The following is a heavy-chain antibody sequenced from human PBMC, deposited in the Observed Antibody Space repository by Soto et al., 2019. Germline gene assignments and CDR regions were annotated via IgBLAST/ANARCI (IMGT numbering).Heavy chain of an antibody. D-gene: IGHD6-13*01. CDR3: ASLKAIAAAGAVYYGMDV. CDR1: GYTFTSYG. Sequence: QVQLVQSGAEVKKPGASVKVSCKASGYTFTSYGISWVRQAPGQGLEWMGWISAYNGNTNYAQKLQGRVTMTTDTSTRTAYMELRSVRSDDTAVYCCASLKAIAAAGAVYYGMDVWGQGTTVTVSS. J-gene: IGHJ6*02. CDR2: ISAYNGNT. V-gene: IGHV1-18*01.